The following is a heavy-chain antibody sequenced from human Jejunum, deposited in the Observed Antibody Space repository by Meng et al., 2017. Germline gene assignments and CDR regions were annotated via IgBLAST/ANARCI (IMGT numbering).Heavy chain of an antibody. CDR3: AKDWSDTTFNF. V-gene: IGHV2-5*01. Sequence: ITLKESGPPLLKPTQPLTLTCTFSGFSLSTSGVGVGWIRQPPGKALEWLALIYWNDDKRYSPSLKSRLTITKDTSKDQVFLTMTNMDPVDTATYYCAKDWSDTTFNFWGQGTLVTVSS. CDR1: GFSLSTSGVG. CDR2: IYWNDDK. D-gene: IGHD3/OR15-3a*01. J-gene: IGHJ4*02.